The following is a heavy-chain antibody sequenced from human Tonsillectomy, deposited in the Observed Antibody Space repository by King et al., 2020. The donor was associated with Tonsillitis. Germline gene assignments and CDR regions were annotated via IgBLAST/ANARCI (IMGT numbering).Heavy chain of an antibody. V-gene: IGHV3-9*01. CDR3: VNGRD. CDR1: GFAFADNA. CDR2: ISSDSGNV. Sequence: DVQLVESGGGLVKPGRSLRLSCAASGFAFADNAMHWIRQVPGKGLEWVSGISSDSGNVSYADSWRGRFTLSRDNAKNSLFLQMNSLEPDDTALYYCVNGRDWGQGTLVTVSS. D-gene: IGHD3-10*01. J-gene: IGHJ4*02.